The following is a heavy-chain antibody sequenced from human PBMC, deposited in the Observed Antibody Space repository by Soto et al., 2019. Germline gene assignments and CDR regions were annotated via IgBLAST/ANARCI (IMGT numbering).Heavy chain of an antibody. CDR2: INPNSGDT. Sequence: QAQLVQSGAEVKKPGASVKVSCKTSGYTFTNYYIHWVRQAPGQGLEWMGWINPNSGDTKFAQKFQGRVTMTRDTSISTAYMDLTRLRSDDTAVYYCARQLAYCGGDCYTEPIDYWGQGTLVTVSS. CDR1: GYTFTNYY. V-gene: IGHV1-2*02. J-gene: IGHJ4*02. D-gene: IGHD2-21*02. CDR3: ARQLAYCGGDCYTEPIDY.